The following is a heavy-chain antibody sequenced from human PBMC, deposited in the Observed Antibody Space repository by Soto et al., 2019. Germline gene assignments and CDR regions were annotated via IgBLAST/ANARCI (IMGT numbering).Heavy chain of an antibody. Sequence: SETLSLTCAVYGGSFIGYYCILIRHPPLKGLEWIGEINHSGSTNYNPSLKSRVTISVDTSKNQFSLKLSSVTAADTAVYYCARGRCSSTSCSNYGMDVWGQGTTVTVSS. CDR1: GGSFIGYY. D-gene: IGHD2-2*01. CDR2: INHSGST. CDR3: ARGRCSSTSCSNYGMDV. V-gene: IGHV4-34*01. J-gene: IGHJ6*02.